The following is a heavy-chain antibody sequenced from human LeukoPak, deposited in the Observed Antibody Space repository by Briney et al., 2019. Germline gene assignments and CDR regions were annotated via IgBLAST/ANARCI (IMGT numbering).Heavy chain of an antibody. Sequence: PGGSLRLSCAASAFTLSTYEMNWVRQAPGKGLEWISYISPSGTTISYADSVKGRFTISRDNAKNSLYLQTNSLRDEDTAIYYCARSNWYFDLWGRGTLVTVSS. D-gene: IGHD2-8*01. CDR2: ISPSGTTI. CDR3: ARSNWYFDL. CDR1: AFTLSTYE. V-gene: IGHV3-48*03. J-gene: IGHJ2*01.